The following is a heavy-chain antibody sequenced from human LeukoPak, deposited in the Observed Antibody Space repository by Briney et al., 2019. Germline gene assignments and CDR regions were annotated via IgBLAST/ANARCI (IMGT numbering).Heavy chain of an antibody. Sequence: PGGSLRLSCAASGFTFNSYAMYWVRQAPGKGLEWVSGIFGSGGSAHYADSVKGRSTVSRDNSKNTVYLQMDSLRVEDRAVYYCGKTTAGYSSGRYPGWPVDCWGQGTLVTVSS. CDR3: GKTTAGYSSGRYPGWPVDC. V-gene: IGHV3-23*01. J-gene: IGHJ4*02. D-gene: IGHD6-19*01. CDR2: IFGSGGSA. CDR1: GFTFNSYA.